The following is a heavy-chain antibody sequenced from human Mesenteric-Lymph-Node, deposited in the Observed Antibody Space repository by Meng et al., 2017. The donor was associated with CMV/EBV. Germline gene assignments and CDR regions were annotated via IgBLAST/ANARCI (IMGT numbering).Heavy chain of an antibody. CDR2: VHPDDSDT. CDR3: VISGSYGSDFDY. CDR1: GYSFTSYG. Sequence: CKGSGYSFTSYGIGWVRQMPGKGLEWMGVVHPDDSDTRYRPSFRGQVTISADKSISTAYLQWSSLKASDSAMYYCVISGSYGSDFDYWGQGTLVTVSS. J-gene: IGHJ4*01. D-gene: IGHD5-18*01. V-gene: IGHV5-51*01.